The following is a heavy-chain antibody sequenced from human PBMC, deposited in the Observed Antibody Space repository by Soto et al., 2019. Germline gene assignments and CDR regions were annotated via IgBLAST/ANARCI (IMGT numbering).Heavy chain of an antibody. CDR1: GFAFSSYG. CDR2: ISYDGSNK. Sequence: GGSLRLSCAASGFAFSSYGMHWVRQSPGKGLEWVAVISYDGSNKYYADTVKGRFTISRDNSKNTLYLQMNSLRAEDTAVYYCAKDPFVFGSVYCSTASCFYFDYWGQGSLVTVSS. D-gene: IGHD2-2*01. CDR3: AKDPFVFGSVYCSTASCFYFDY. J-gene: IGHJ4*02. V-gene: IGHV3-30*18.